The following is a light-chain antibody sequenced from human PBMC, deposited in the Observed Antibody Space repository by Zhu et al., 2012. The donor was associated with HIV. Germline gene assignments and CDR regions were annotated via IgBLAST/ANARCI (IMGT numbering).Light chain of an antibody. CDR1: QSVGSN. J-gene: IGKJ1*01. V-gene: IGKV3-11*01. Sequence: EIVLTQSPATLSLSPGEGATLSCRASQSVGSNLAWYQQKPGQAPRLFIYDASNRASGIPARFTGSGSGTDFTLTISGLEPEDFAIYYCQLRDDWSWTFGQGTKVEIK. CDR3: QLRDDWSWT. CDR2: DAS.